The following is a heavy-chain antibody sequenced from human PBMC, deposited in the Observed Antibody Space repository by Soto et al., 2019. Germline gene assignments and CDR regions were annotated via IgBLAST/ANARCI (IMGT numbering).Heavy chain of an antibody. Sequence: QVQLVQSGAEVKKPGSSVKVSCKASGGTFSSYAINWVRQAPGQGLEWMGGIIPIFSTANYAQKFQGRVTITADESTDTAYMELSSLRSEDTAVYYCARGYCISTGCLDFDHWGQGTLVTVSS. CDR3: ARGYCISTGCLDFDH. J-gene: IGHJ4*02. D-gene: IGHD2-2*01. CDR1: GGTFSSYA. CDR2: IIPIFSTA. V-gene: IGHV1-69*12.